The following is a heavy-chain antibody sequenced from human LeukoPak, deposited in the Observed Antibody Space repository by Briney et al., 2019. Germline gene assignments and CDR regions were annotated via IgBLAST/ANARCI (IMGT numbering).Heavy chain of an antibody. D-gene: IGHD3-10*01. CDR1: GGSISSGDYY. J-gene: IGHJ4*02. V-gene: IGHV4-30-4*01. CDR3: ARGSPENVLLWLRSGPYFDY. CDR2: IYYSGST. Sequence: PSQTLSLTCTVSGGSISSGDYYWSWIRQPPGKGLEWIGYIYYSGSTYYNPSLKSRVTISVDTSKNQFSLKLSSVTAADTAVYYCARGSPENVLLWLRSGPYFDYWGQGTLVTVSS.